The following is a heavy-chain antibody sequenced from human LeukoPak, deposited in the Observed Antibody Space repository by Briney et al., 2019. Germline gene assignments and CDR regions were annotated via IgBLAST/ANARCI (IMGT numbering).Heavy chain of an antibody. CDR2: INPNSGGT. V-gene: IGHV1-2*06. D-gene: IGHD1-26*01. CDR1: GYTFTDYY. CDR3: ARDVGIVGVPDY. Sequence: GASVKVSCKASGYTFTDYYMHWVRQAPGQGLEWMGRINPNSGGTNYAQKFQGRVTMTRDTSISTAYMELSRLRSDDTAVYYCARDVGIVGVPDYWGQGTLVTVSS. J-gene: IGHJ4*02.